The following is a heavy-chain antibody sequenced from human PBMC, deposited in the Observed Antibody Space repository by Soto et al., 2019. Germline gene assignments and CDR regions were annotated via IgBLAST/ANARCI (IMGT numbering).Heavy chain of an antibody. V-gene: IGHV3-30*04. J-gene: IGHJ4*02. CDR2: ISYDGNNK. CDR1: GFTFSSFT. Sequence: QVQLVESGGGVVQPGRSLRLSCAASGFTFSSFTIHWVRQAPGKGLEWVALISYDGNNKFYADSVKGRFTISRDNSKNTLYLQVNSRKTEDSAVYYWARSIAVAGTPEFDYWGEGTLVTVSS. D-gene: IGHD6-19*01. CDR3: ARSIAVAGTPEFDY.